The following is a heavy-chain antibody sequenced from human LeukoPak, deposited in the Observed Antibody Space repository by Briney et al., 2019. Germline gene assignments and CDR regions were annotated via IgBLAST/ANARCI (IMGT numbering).Heavy chain of an antibody. CDR2: IYYSGST. Sequence: PSETLSLTCTVSGGSINNYYWSWIRQPPGKGLEWIGYIYYSGSTNYNPSLKSRVTISVDTSKNQFSLKLSSVTAADTAVYYCARSYASGRSDLDYWGQGTLVTVSS. J-gene: IGHJ4*02. CDR3: ARSYASGRSDLDY. V-gene: IGHV4-59*08. D-gene: IGHD3-10*01. CDR1: GGSINNYY.